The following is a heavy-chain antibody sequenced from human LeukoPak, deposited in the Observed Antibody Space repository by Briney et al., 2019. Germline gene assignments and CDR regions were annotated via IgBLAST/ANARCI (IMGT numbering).Heavy chain of an antibody. CDR3: AREDIVLMVYATIDY. V-gene: IGHV3-33*01. J-gene: IGHJ4*02. CDR1: GFTLSSYG. Sequence: GGSLRLSCAASGFTLSSYGMQWVRQAPGKGLEWVSVIWHDGSNKNYADSVKGRFTVSRDNSKNTLYLQMNSLRVDDTAVYYCAREDIVLMVYATIDYWGQGTLVTVSS. CDR2: IWHDGSNK. D-gene: IGHD2-8*01.